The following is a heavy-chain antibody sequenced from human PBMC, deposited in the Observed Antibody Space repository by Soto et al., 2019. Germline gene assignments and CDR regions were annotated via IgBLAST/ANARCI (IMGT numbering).Heavy chain of an antibody. V-gene: IGHV3-64D*06. CDR1: GFTFSSYA. CDR3: VKGPGWLQLNFDS. D-gene: IGHD5-12*01. CDR2: ISSNGGST. J-gene: IGHJ4*02. Sequence: EVLLVESGGGLVQPGGSLRLSCSASGFTFSSYAMHWVRQAPGKGLEYVSAISSNGGSTYYADSVKGRFTISRDNSKNTLYLQMSSLRAEDTAVYYCVKGPGWLQLNFDSWGQGTLVTFSS.